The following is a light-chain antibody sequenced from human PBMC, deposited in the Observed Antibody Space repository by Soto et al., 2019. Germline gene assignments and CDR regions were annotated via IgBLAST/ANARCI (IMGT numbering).Light chain of an antibody. V-gene: IGLV2-8*01. CDR1: NNDIGVYDF. CDR2: EVV. J-gene: IGLJ1*01. CDR3: KSYAGSNTYV. Sequence: QSALTQPPSASGSPGQSVTISCTGTNNDIGVYDFVSWYQHHPGKAPRLLIYEVVQRPSGVPDRFSGSKSGNKASLTVSGVQAADEADYFCKSYAGSNTYVFGRGTKLTVL.